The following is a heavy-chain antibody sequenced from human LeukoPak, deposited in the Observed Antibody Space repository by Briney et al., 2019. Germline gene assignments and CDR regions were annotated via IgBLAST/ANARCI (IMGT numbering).Heavy chain of an antibody. CDR2: IYYSGST. V-gene: IGHV4-39*07. CDR1: GGSISSSSYY. Sequence: PSETLSLTCTVSGGSISSSSYYWGWIRQPPGKGLEWIGSIYYSGSTYCNPSLKSRVTISVDTSKNQFSLKLSSVTAADTAVYYCARSAYSSSYLGYWGQGTLVTVSS. J-gene: IGHJ4*02. D-gene: IGHD6-6*01. CDR3: ARSAYSSSYLGY.